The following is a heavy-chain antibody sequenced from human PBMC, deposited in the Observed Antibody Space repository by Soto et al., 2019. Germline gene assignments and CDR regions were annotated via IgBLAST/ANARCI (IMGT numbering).Heavy chain of an antibody. CDR1: GFIFSDYS. Sequence: EVQLVESGGGLVKPGGSLRLSCAASGFIFSDYSMNWVRQAPGKGLEWVSSISSSSSYIYYADSVRGRFTISRDNAKNSLFRQMNSLRAEETARYYGAIDGKRIAAARACDYWGQVPLVTVSS. CDR3: AIDGKRIAAARACDY. V-gene: IGHV3-21*01. J-gene: IGHJ4*02. D-gene: IGHD6-13*01. CDR2: ISSSSSYI.